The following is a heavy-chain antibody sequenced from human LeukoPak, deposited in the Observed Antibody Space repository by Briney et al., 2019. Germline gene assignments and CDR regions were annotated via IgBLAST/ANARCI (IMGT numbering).Heavy chain of an antibody. CDR2: ISSSSTT. J-gene: IGHJ4*02. CDR3: ARDGDGYSQFDY. V-gene: IGHV3-48*02. Sequence: PGGSLRLSCAASGFTFYSYVMIWVRRTPGKGLEWVSYISSSSTTYYADSVKGRFTNSRDNAQNSLYLQMNSLRDEDTAVYYCARDGDGYSQFDYWGQGTLVTVSS. D-gene: IGHD5-24*01. CDR1: GFTFYSYV.